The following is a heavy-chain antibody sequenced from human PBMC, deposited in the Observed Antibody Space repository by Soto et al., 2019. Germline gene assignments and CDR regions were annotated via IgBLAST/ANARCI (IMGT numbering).Heavy chain of an antibody. CDR1: GFTFSDYY. V-gene: IGHV3-11*01. Sequence: GSLRLSCAASGFTFSDYYMSWIRQAPGKGLEWVSYISSSGSTIYYADSVKGRFTISRDNAKNSLYLQMNSLRAEDTAVYYCASQYCSGGSCYSEGGYYYYYGMDVWGQGTTVTVSS. J-gene: IGHJ6*02. CDR3: ASQYCSGGSCYSEGGYYYYYGMDV. D-gene: IGHD2-15*01. CDR2: ISSSGSTI.